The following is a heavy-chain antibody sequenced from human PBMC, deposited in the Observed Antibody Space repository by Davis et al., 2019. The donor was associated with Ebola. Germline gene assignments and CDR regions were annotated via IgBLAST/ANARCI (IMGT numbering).Heavy chain of an antibody. Sequence: KVSCKGSGYSFTSYWIGWVRQMPGKGLEWMGIIYPGDSDTRYSPSFQGQVTISADKSISTAYLQWSSLKASDTAMYYCARSDPRVAAAGPAGGYYGMDVWGQGTTVTVSS. CDR3: ARSDPRVAAAGPAGGYYGMDV. J-gene: IGHJ6*02. D-gene: IGHD6-13*01. CDR1: GYSFTSYW. CDR2: IYPGDSDT. V-gene: IGHV5-51*01.